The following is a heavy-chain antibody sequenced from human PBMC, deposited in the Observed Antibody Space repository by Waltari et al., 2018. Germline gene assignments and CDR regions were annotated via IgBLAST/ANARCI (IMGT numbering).Heavy chain of an antibody. Sequence: QVQLQESGPGLVKPSETLSLTCTVSGGSISSHYWSWIRQPPGTGLEWIGYIYYSGSTNYNPSLKSRVTISVDTSKNQFSLKLSSVTAADTAVYYCARGPLVMGATSGDYYYGMDVWGQGTTVTVSS. D-gene: IGHD1-26*01. V-gene: IGHV4-59*11. CDR1: GGSISSHY. J-gene: IGHJ6*02. CDR2: IYYSGST. CDR3: ARGPLVMGATSGDYYYGMDV.